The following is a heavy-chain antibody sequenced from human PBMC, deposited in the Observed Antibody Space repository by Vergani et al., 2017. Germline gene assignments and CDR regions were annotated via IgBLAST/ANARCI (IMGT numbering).Heavy chain of an antibody. J-gene: IGHJ5*02. CDR1: GFTFNQYG. D-gene: IGHD1-14*01. CDR3: ARDLRLLYNRFDP. Sequence: QVQLVESGGGVVQPGRSLRLSCAASGFTFNQYGMHWVRPAPGKGLEWVAVTWYDGNNKQYADSVKGRFTISRDNSKSTMYLQMNILRDEDTGVYYCARDLRLLYNRFDPWGQGTLVTVSS. CDR2: TWYDGNNK. V-gene: IGHV3-33*01.